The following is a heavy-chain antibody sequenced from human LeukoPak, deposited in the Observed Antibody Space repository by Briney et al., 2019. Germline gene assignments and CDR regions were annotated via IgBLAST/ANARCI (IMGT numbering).Heavy chain of an antibody. CDR2: IKQDGSEK. Sequence: GGSLRLSCAASGFTFSSYWMSWVRQAPGKGLEWVANIKQDGSEKYYVDSVKGRFTISRDNAKNSLYLQMNSLRAEDTAVYYCARVPYDILTGSPKYYFDYWGQGTLVTVSS. D-gene: IGHD3-9*01. V-gene: IGHV3-7*01. J-gene: IGHJ4*02. CDR1: GFTFSSYW. CDR3: ARVPYDILTGSPKYYFDY.